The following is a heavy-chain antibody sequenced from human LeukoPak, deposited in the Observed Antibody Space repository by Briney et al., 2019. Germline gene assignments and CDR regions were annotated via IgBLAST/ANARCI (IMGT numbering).Heavy chain of an antibody. CDR3: ARARWLLWFGELLPSGGMDV. CDR2: IHHSGST. CDR1: GYSISSGYY. D-gene: IGHD3-10*01. J-gene: IGHJ6*02. Sequence: ASETLSLTCTVSGYSISSGYYWGWIRQPPGKGLEWIGSIHHSGSTNYNPSLKSRVTISVDKSKNQFSLKLSSVTAADTAVYYCARARWLLWFGELLPSGGMDVWGQGTTVTVSS. V-gene: IGHV4-38-2*02.